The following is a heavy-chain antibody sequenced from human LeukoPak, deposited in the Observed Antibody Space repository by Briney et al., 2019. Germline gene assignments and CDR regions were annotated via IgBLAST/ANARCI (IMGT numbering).Heavy chain of an antibody. CDR3: AKTGFQWGYYFYYMDV. D-gene: IGHD1-14*01. CDR2: IRHDGSNI. Sequence: GGSLRLSCAASGFTVSNYAVHWVRQAPGKGLEWVAFIRHDGSNIYYADSVKGRFTISRDNSKNTLYLQMNSLIAEDTAVYYCAKTGFQWGYYFYYMDVWGKGTTVTVSS. J-gene: IGHJ6*03. V-gene: IGHV3-30*02. CDR1: GFTVSNYA.